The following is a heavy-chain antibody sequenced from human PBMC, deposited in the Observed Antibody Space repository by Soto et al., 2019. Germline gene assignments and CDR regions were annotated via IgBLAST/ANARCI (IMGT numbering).Heavy chain of an antibody. V-gene: IGHV3-30*18. Sequence: QVQLVESRGGVVQPGRSLRLSCAASGFTFSSYGMHWVRQAPGKGLEWVAVISYDGSNKYYADSVKGRFTISRDNSKNTLYLQMNSLRAEDTAVYYCAKYVWLELRVGWFDPWGQGTLVTVSS. CDR2: ISYDGSNK. CDR1: GFTFSSYG. D-gene: IGHD1-7*01. J-gene: IGHJ5*02. CDR3: AKYVWLELRVGWFDP.